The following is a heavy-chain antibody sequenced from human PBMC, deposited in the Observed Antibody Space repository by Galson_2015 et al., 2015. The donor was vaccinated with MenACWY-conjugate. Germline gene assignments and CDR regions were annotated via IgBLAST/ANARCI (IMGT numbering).Heavy chain of an antibody. Sequence: LSLTCTVSGGSISSYYWSWIRQPPGTGLEWIGNIYYSGSTNYNPSLNSRVTISADTSKNQFSMTLSSVTAADTAVYYCARGTVVVVAARVSYYYYGMDVWGQGTTVTVSS. V-gene: IGHV4-59*08. CDR2: IYYSGST. CDR1: GGSISSYY. CDR3: ARGTVVVVAARVSYYYYGMDV. D-gene: IGHD2-15*01. J-gene: IGHJ6*02.